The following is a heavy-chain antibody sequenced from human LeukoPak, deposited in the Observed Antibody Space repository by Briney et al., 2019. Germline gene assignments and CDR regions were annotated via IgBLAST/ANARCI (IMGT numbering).Heavy chain of an antibody. V-gene: IGHV4-59*01. CDR2: IYYSGST. CDR1: GGSISSYY. Sequence: SETLSLTCTVSGGSISSYYWSWIRQPPGKGLEWIGYIYYSGSTNYNPSLKSRVTISVDMSKNQFSLKLSSVTAADTAVYYCARGHSSGWSDFDYWGQGTLVTVSS. J-gene: IGHJ4*02. D-gene: IGHD6-19*01. CDR3: ARGHSSGWSDFDY.